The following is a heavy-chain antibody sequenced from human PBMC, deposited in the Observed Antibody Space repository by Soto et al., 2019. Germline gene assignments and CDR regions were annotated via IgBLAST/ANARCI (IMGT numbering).Heavy chain of an antibody. D-gene: IGHD2-2*01. CDR2: FDPEDGET. J-gene: IGHJ6*03. CDR1: GYTLTELS. CDR3: ATNFRARHAIVVVPAAITDYYYYMDV. Sequence: ASVKVSCKVSGYTLTELSMHWLRQAPGKGLEWMGGFDPEDGETIYAQKFQGRVTMTEDTSTDTAYMELSSLRSEDTAVYYCATNFRARHAIVVVPAAITDYYYYMDVWGKGTTVTVSS. V-gene: IGHV1-24*01.